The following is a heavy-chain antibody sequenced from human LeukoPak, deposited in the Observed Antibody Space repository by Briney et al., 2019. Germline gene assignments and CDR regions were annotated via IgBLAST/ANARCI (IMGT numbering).Heavy chain of an antibody. J-gene: IGHJ4*02. D-gene: IGHD2-2*01. CDR2: ISSSSSTI. V-gene: IGHV3-48*01. CDR1: GFTFSSYS. Sequence: GGSLRLSCAASGFTFSSYSMNWVRQAPGKGLEWVSYISSSSSTIYCADSVKGRFTISRDNAKNSLYLQMNSLRAEDTAVYYCARSDCSSTSCYDFDYWGQGTLVTVSS. CDR3: ARSDCSSTSCYDFDY.